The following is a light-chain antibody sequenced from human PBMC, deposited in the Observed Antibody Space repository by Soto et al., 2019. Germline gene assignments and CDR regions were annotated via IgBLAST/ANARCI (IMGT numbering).Light chain of an antibody. CDR3: QESYSTPLA. CDR2: AAS. CDR1: QNINIF. Sequence: GERVTITCRTSQNINIFLNWYQQKPGRAPMVVISAASNLESGVPSRFSGRGSGTEFTLTISNLQPGDSALYFCQESYSTPLAFGGGTKVDIK. V-gene: IGKV1-39*01. J-gene: IGKJ4*01.